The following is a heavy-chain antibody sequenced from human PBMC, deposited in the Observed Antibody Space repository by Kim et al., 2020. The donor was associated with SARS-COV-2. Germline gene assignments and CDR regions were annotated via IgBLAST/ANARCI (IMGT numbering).Heavy chain of an antibody. V-gene: IGHV1-18*01. Sequence: ASVKVSCKASGYTFTSYGISWVRQAPGQGLEWMGWISAYNGNTNYAQKLQGRVTMTTDTSTSTAYMELRSLRSDDTAVYYCARDPVSGLDYYDSSGTETDWFDPWGQGTLVTVSS. CDR1: GYTFTSYG. CDR3: ARDPVSGLDYYDSSGTETDWFDP. J-gene: IGHJ5*02. CDR2: ISAYNGNT. D-gene: IGHD3-22*01.